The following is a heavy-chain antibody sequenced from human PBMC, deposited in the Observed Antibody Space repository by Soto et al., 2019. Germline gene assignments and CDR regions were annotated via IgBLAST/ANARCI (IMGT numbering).Heavy chain of an antibody. D-gene: IGHD5-12*01. J-gene: IGHJ4*02. CDR3: AKATHDGYKTYSDY. Sequence: EVQLVESGGGLVQPGRSLRLSCAASEFTFDDYAMHWVRQAPGKGLEWVSGISWNSGSIGYADSVKGRFTISRDNAKNSLYLQMNSLRAEDTALYYCAKATHDGYKTYSDYWGQGTLVTVSS. V-gene: IGHV3-9*01. CDR2: ISWNSGSI. CDR1: EFTFDDYA.